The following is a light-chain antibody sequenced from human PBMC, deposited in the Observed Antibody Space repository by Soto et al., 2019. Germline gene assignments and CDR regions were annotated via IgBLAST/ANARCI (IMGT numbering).Light chain of an antibody. CDR1: QSVSSN. Sequence: EIVMTQSPATLSVSPGERATLSCRASQSVSSNLAWYQQKPGQAPRLLIYGASTRATGIPARFSGSGSGTEFTLTISSLQSEDFAVYYCQQYNNPGATFGQGTKVEIK. J-gene: IGKJ1*01. CDR2: GAS. V-gene: IGKV3-15*01. CDR3: QQYNNPGAT.